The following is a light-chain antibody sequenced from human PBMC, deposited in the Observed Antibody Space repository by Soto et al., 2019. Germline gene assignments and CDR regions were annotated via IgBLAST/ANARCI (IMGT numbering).Light chain of an antibody. CDR3: QQYGSSPTT. J-gene: IGKJ4*01. CDR2: GAA. V-gene: IGKV3-20*01. Sequence: EIVLTQSPGTLSLSPGERATLSCRASQTVSTSYFAWYQQKPGQAPRLLIYGAAIRATGIPDRFSGSGSGTDFSLTISRLEPEDFAVYYCQQYGSSPTTFGGGTKVEI. CDR1: QTVSTSY.